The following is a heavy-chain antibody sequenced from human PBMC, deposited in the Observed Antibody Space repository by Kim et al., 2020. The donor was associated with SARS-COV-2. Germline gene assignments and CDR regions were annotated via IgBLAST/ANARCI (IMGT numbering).Heavy chain of an antibody. Sequence: AQKFQGRVTINAHKATSTAYMELSSLRSEDTAVYYCASASAGYYNELFDYWGQGTLVTVSS. J-gene: IGHJ4*02. V-gene: IGHV1-69*02. CDR3: ASASAGYYNELFDY. D-gene: IGHD3-9*01.